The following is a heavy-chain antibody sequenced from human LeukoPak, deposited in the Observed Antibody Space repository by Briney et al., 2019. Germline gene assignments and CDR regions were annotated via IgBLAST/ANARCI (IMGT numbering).Heavy chain of an antibody. J-gene: IGHJ4*02. D-gene: IGHD3-22*01. CDR3: ARSPYDSSGYYYLPFDY. Sequence: GESLKIACKGSGYSFTSYWIGWVRQMPGKGLEWMGIIHPGDSDTRYSPSFQGQVTISADKSISTAYLQWSSLKASDTAMYYCARSPYDSSGYYYLPFDYWGQGTLVTVSS. CDR1: GYSFTSYW. CDR2: IHPGDSDT. V-gene: IGHV5-51*01.